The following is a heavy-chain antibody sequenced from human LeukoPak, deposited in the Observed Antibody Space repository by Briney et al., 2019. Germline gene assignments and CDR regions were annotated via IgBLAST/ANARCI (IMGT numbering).Heavy chain of an antibody. CDR1: GFPFSSYW. CDR3: AKDDVGASFDY. D-gene: IGHD1-26*01. Sequence: PGGSLRLSCAASGFPFSSYWMAWVRQAPGKGLEWVSAISGSGGSTYYADSVKGRFTISRDNSKNTLYLQMNSLRAEDTAVYYCAKDDVGASFDYWGQGTLVTVSS. J-gene: IGHJ4*02. CDR2: ISGSGGST. V-gene: IGHV3-23*01.